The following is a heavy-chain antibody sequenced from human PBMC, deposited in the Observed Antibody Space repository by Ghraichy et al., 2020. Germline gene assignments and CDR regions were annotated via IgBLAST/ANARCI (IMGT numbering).Heavy chain of an antibody. CDR2: INTNGGRT. Sequence: GGSLRLSRSAAQMSFLHSGVPLVRPALGMEMEYVSGINTNGGRTYYADSVKGRFTISRDNSKNTLYLQMSSLRAEDTAVFYCVSGSSIPLFYYGMDVWGQGTTVTVSS. J-gene: IGHJ6*02. V-gene: IGHV3-64D*06. CDR1: QMSFLHSG. D-gene: IGHD6-6*01. CDR3: VSGSSIPLFYYGMDV.